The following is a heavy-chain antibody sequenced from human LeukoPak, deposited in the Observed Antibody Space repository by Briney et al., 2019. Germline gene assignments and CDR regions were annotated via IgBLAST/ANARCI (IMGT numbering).Heavy chain of an antibody. CDR2: ISGDGDNT. CDR1: GFTLDDYA. Sequence: PGGSLRLSCVASGFTLDDYALHWVRQAPGKGLEWISLISGDGDNTYYADSVKGRFTISRDNSKNSLYLQMSSLRAEDTALYYCAKDIDSSGYYLLTHCFDYWGQGTLVTVSS. J-gene: IGHJ4*02. V-gene: IGHV3-43*02. CDR3: AKDIDSSGYYLLTHCFDY. D-gene: IGHD3-22*01.